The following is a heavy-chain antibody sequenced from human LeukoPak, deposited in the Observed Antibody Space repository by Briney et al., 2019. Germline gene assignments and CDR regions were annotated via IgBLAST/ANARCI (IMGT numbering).Heavy chain of an antibody. CDR1: GFTFSSYW. D-gene: IGHD3-3*01. V-gene: IGHV3-7*01. J-gene: IGHJ4*02. Sequence: PGGSLRLSCGASGFTFSSYWMSWVRQAPGKGLEWVANIKQDGSEKYYVDSVKGRFTISRDNAKNSLYLQMNSLRAEDTAVYYCARAQTGPEWSLSSWYYFDYWGQGTLVTVSS. CDR2: IKQDGSEK. CDR3: ARAQTGPEWSLSSWYYFDY.